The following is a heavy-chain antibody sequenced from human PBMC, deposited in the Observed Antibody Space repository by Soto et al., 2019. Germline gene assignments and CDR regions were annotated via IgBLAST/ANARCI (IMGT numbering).Heavy chain of an antibody. J-gene: IGHJ3*02. CDR2: IIPILDIA. V-gene: IGHV1-69*02. CDR1: GGTFSNYE. CDR3: ARAPTIVDAFDI. D-gene: IGHD2-15*01. Sequence: QVQLVQSGAGVKKPGSSVKVSCKASGGTFSNYEISWVRQAPGQGFEWMGRIIPILDIAKYAQKFQGTVTITADKSTSTAYMELSSLRSEDTAIYYCARAPTIVDAFDIWGQGTMVTVSS.